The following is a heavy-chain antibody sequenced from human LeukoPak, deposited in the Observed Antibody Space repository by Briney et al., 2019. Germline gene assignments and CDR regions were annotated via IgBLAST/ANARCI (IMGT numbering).Heavy chain of an antibody. Sequence: PSQTLSLICTVSGGSISSGSYYWGWIRQPPGKGLEWIGSIYYSGSTYYNPSLKSRVTISVDTSKNQFSLKLSSVTAADTAVYYCARERDEVWFGDFDYWGQGTLVTVSS. CDR3: ARERDEVWFGDFDY. CDR1: GGSISSGSYY. CDR2: IYYSGST. J-gene: IGHJ4*02. D-gene: IGHD3-10*01. V-gene: IGHV4-39*07.